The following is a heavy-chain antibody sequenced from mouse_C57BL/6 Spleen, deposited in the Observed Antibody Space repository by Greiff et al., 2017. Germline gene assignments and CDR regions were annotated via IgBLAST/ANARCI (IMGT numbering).Heavy chain of an antibody. CDR2: IYPGDGDT. Sequence: QVHVKQSGAELVKPGASVKISCKASGYAFSSYWMNWVKQRPGKGLEWIGQIYPGDGDTNYNGKFKGKATLTADKSSSTAYMQLSSLTSEDSAVYFCARRNYYYGSVFDYWGQGTTLTVSS. CDR3: ARRNYYYGSVFDY. V-gene: IGHV1-80*01. D-gene: IGHD1-1*01. CDR1: GYAFSSYW. J-gene: IGHJ2*01.